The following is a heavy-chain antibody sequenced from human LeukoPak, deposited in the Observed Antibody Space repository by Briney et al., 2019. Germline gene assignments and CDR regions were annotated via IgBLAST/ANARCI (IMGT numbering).Heavy chain of an antibody. J-gene: IGHJ4*02. CDR2: FYHGGST. Sequence: PSETLSLTCTVSGYSISTGYYWDWIRQPPGKGLEWIGTFYHGGSTYYNPSLKSRVTISVDTSKNQFSLKLTSVTAADTAVYYCARSLPPDYWGQGTLVTVSS. CDR1: GYSISTGYY. V-gene: IGHV4-38-2*02. CDR3: ARSLPPDY.